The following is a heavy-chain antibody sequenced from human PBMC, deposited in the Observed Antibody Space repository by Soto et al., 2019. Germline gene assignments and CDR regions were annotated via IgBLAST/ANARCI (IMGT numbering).Heavy chain of an antibody. J-gene: IGHJ5*02. CDR3: ARERSAAGAGWFDP. CDR1: GYTFTSYD. D-gene: IGHD6-13*01. V-gene: IGHV1-8*01. Sequence: QVQLVQSGAEVKKPGASVKVSCKASGYTFTSYDINWVRQATGQGLEWMGWMNPNSGNTDYAQKFQGRVTMTRNTSISTAYMVLSSLRSEDTAVYYCARERSAAGAGWFDPWGQGTLVTVSS. CDR2: MNPNSGNT.